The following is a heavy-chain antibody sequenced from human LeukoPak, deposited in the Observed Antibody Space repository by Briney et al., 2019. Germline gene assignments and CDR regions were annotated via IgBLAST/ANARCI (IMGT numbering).Heavy chain of an antibody. Sequence: SSETLSLTCAVYGGSFSNYYWTWIRLTPRRGLEWIGEISHTGDIVNYKPSLRSRVTISVDSSKKQFSLKLTSVTAADTGVYYCARVPDITARPCDTWGPGTLVTVSS. V-gene: IGHV4-34*01. D-gene: IGHD1-1*01. CDR2: ISHTGDI. J-gene: IGHJ5*02. CDR1: GGSFSNYY. CDR3: ARVPDITARPCDT.